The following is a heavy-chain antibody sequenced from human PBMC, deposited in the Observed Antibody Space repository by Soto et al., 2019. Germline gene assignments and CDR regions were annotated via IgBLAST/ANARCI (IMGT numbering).Heavy chain of an antibody. J-gene: IGHJ4*02. CDR1: GYTFTGYY. D-gene: IGHD3-22*01. V-gene: IGHV1-2*04. Sequence: ASVKVSCKASGYTFTGYYMHWVRQAPGRGLEWMGWINPNSGGTNYAQKFQGWVTMTRDTSISTAYMELSRLRSDDTAVYYCARGAVVISRGGLYYFDYWGQGTLVTVSS. CDR2: INPNSGGT. CDR3: ARGAVVISRGGLYYFDY.